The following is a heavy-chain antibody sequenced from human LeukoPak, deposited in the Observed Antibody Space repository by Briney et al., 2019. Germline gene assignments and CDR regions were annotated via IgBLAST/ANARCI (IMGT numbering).Heavy chain of an antibody. CDR3: ARVTWAVVGATEDAFDI. CDR1: GFTFSSYW. V-gene: IGHV3-74*01. D-gene: IGHD1-26*01. Sequence: GGSLRLSCAASGFTFSSYWMHWVRQAPGKGLVWVSRINTVGSSTSYADSVKGRFTISRDNAKNTLYLQMNSLRAEDTAVYYCARVTWAVVGATEDAFDIWGQGTMVTVSS. J-gene: IGHJ3*02. CDR2: INTVGSST.